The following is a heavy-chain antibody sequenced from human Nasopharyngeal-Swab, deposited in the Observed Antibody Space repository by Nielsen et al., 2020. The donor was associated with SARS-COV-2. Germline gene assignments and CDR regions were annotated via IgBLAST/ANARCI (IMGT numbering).Heavy chain of an antibody. D-gene: IGHD1-26*01. CDR3: AREGRGSYFQAAFDI. V-gene: IGHV3-48*03. Sequence: GGSLRLSCAASGFTFSSYEMNWVRQAPGKGLEWVSYISSSGSTIYYADSVKGRFTISRDNAKNSLYLQMNSLRAEDTAVYYCAREGRGSYFQAAFDIWGQGTMVTVSS. J-gene: IGHJ3*02. CDR2: ISSSGSTI. CDR1: GFTFSSYE.